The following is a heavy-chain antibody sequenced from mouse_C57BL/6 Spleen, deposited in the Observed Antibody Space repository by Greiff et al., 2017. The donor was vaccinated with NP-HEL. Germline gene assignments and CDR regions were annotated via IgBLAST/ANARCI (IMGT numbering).Heavy chain of an antibody. CDR2: IYPGSGST. V-gene: IGHV1-55*01. CDR1: GYTFTSYW. J-gene: IGHJ4*01. D-gene: IGHD1-1*01. Sequence: VQLQQPGAELVKPGASVKMSCKASGYTFTSYWITWVKQRPGQGLEWIGDIYPGSGSTNYNEKFKSKATLTVDTSSSTAYMQLSSLTSEDSAVYYCAIYYYGSKPLDYWGQGTSVTVSS. CDR3: AIYYYGSKPLDY.